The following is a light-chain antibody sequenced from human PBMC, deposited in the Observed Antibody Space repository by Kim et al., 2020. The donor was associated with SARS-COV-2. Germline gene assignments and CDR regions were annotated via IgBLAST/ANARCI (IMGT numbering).Light chain of an antibody. Sequence: SYELTQPPSVSVSPGQTASITCSGDRLGDKYVCWYQQKPGQSPVLVLYQDTKRPSGIPERFSGSNSGDTATLTISGTQAMDEADYYCQAWDSNTVIFGGGTQLTVL. V-gene: IGLV3-1*01. CDR3: QAWDSNTVI. CDR2: QDT. J-gene: IGLJ2*01. CDR1: RLGDKY.